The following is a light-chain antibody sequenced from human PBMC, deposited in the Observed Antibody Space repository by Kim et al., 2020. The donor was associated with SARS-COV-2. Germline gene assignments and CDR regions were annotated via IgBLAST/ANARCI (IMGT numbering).Light chain of an antibody. CDR2: WNN. Sequence: GQRFTIACSGSSSNIGNKYVSWYQQLPGTAPKVLIYWNNQRPSGVPDRFSGSKSGTSASLAISGLRSEDDADYYCATWDDSLSGRVFGGGTQLTVL. CDR1: SSNIGNKY. V-gene: IGLV1-47*01. J-gene: IGLJ3*02. CDR3: ATWDDSLSGRV.